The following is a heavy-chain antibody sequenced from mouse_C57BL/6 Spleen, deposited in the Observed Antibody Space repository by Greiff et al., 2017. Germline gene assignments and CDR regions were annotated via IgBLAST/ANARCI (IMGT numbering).Heavy chain of an antibody. CDR1: GYSFTGYY. Sequence: EVQLQQSGPELVKPGASVKISCKASGYSFTGYYMNWVKQSPEKSLEWIGEINPSTGGTTYNQKFKAKATLTVDKSSSTAYMQLKSLTSEDSAVYYCASGADSAMDDWGQGTSVTVSS. CDR2: INPSTGGT. V-gene: IGHV1-42*01. CDR3: ASGADSAMDD. D-gene: IGHD3-2*02. J-gene: IGHJ4*01.